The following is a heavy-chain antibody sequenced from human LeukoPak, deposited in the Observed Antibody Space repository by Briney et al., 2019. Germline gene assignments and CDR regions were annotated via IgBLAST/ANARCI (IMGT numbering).Heavy chain of an antibody. CDR1: GFTFSSYS. Sequence: GGSLRLSCAASGFTFSSYSMNWVRQAPGKGLEWVSSISSSSSYIYYADSVKGRFTISRDNAKNSLYLQMNSLRAEDTAVYYCARDVYYDSSGYYLYYYGMDVWGQGTTVTVSS. V-gene: IGHV3-21*04. CDR3: ARDVYYDSSGYYLYYYGMDV. D-gene: IGHD3-22*01. CDR2: ISSSSSYI. J-gene: IGHJ6*02.